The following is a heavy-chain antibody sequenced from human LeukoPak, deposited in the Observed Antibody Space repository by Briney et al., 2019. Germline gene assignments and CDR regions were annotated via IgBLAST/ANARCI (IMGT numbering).Heavy chain of an antibody. Sequence: SETLSLTCAVYGGSFSGYYWSWIRQPPGKGLEWIGEINHSGSTNYNPSLKSRVTISVDTSKNQFSLKLSSVTAADTAVYYCARQVYDSSGYSNFDYWGQGTLVTVSS. V-gene: IGHV4-34*01. CDR3: ARQVYDSSGYSNFDY. CDR2: INHSGST. J-gene: IGHJ4*02. CDR1: GGSFSGYY. D-gene: IGHD3-22*01.